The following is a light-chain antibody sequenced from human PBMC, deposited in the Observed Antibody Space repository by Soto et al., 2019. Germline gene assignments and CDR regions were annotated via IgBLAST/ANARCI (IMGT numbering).Light chain of an antibody. V-gene: IGLV2-14*01. Sequence: QSVLTQPASVSGAPGQSITISCSGTSSDVGNYNYVSWYQQYPGKAPKLMIYDVTNRPSGVSNRFSGSKSGNTASLTISGLQAEDEADYYCSSYTGSSTLVIFGGGTKLTVL. CDR1: SSDVGNYNY. J-gene: IGLJ2*01. CDR2: DVT. CDR3: SSYTGSSTLVI.